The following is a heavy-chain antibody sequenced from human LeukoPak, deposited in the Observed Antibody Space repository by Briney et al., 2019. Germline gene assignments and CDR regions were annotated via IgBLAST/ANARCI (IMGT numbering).Heavy chain of an antibody. CDR1: GASIRSGDYY. Sequence: SETLSLTCTVSGASIRSGDYYWSWIRQPPGKGLEWIGYIYDSGSTYYNPSLKSRITISVDTSENRFSLKLSSVTATDTAVYYCARDCSGGSCYGAFDIWGQGTMVSVSS. V-gene: IGHV4-30-4*01. CDR3: ARDCSGGSCYGAFDI. J-gene: IGHJ3*02. D-gene: IGHD2-15*01. CDR2: IYDSGST.